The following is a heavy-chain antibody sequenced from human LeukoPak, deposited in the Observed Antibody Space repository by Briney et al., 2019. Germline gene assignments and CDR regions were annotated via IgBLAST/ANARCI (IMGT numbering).Heavy chain of an antibody. V-gene: IGHV5-51*01. J-gene: IGHJ4*02. CDR3: AIPPGYCGNDCSFDH. CDR1: GYSFINYW. Sequence: GESLKISCEGSGYSFINYWIGWVRQMPGKGLEWMGSIYPGDYETRYSQSFQGLVTISVDQSISTAYLQWSSLKASDTAMYYCAIPPGYCGNDCSFDHWGQGTLVTVSS. CDR2: IYPGDYET. D-gene: IGHD2-21*02.